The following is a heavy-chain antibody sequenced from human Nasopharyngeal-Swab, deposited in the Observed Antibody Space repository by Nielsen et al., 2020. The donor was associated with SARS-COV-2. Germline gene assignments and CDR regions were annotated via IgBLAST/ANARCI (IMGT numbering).Heavy chain of an antibody. J-gene: IGHJ4*02. CDR2: ISVSSLTT. CDR1: GFPLKNYS. D-gene: IGHD2-2*01. V-gene: IGHV3-48*04. CDR3: ARWRGSTTWYFDY. Sequence: GGSLRLSCAVSGFPLKNYSMIWVRQAPGKGLEWLSYISVSSLTTYYADSVKGRFTISRDNAKNTLYLQINSLRVEDTAVYYCARWRGSTTWYFDYWGQGTLVTVSS.